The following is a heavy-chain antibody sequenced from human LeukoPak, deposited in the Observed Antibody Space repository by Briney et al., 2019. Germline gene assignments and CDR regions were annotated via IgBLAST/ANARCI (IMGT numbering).Heavy chain of an antibody. CDR2: ISYDGSNK. V-gene: IGHV3-30*03. CDR1: GFTFSSYG. CDR3: ARVFGLYYGSGSLGY. Sequence: PGRSLRLSCAASGFTFSSYGMHWVRQAPGKGLEWVAVISYDGSNKYYADSVKGRFTISRDNSKNTLYLQMNSLRAEDTAVYYCARVFGLYYGSGSLGYWGQGTLVTVSS. J-gene: IGHJ4*02. D-gene: IGHD3-10*01.